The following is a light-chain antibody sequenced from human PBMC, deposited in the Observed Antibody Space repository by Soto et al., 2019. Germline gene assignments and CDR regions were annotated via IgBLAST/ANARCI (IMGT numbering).Light chain of an antibody. CDR2: WAS. V-gene: IGKV4-1*01. J-gene: IGKJ5*01. CDR3: QQYYSTPIT. Sequence: DIVMTQSPDSLAVSLGERATINCKSSQSVLYTSNNNNYLAWYQLKPGQPPKLIIYWASIRESGVPDRFSGSGSGIDFTLTISSLQAEDVAVYFCQQYYSTPITFGQGTRLEIK. CDR1: QSVLYTSNNNNY.